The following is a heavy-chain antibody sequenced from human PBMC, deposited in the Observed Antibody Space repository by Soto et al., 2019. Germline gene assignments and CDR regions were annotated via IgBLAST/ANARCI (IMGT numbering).Heavy chain of an antibody. D-gene: IGHD1-1*01. CDR1: GGSISSYY. CDR2: IYYSGTT. Sequence: SETLSLTCTVSGGSISSYYWNWIRQPPGKGLEWIGYIYYSGTTNYNPSLKGRVTISVDTSKNQFSLKLSSMTAADTAVYYCARGAYKYYYYGMDVWGQGTTVTVS. J-gene: IGHJ6*02. CDR3: ARGAYKYYYYGMDV. V-gene: IGHV4-59*01.